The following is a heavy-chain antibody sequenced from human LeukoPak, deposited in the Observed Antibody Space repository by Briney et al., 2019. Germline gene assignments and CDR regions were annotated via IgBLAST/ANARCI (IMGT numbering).Heavy chain of an antibody. Sequence: SVKVSRESSGYTFTSYDINCVRRATRQGLEGMGWMNPNSGNTGYAQTFQGRVTMTRNTSISTAYMELSSLRSEDTAGYYCARVAHLALYGYMDVWGKGTTVTVSS. CDR1: GYTFTSYD. D-gene: IGHD3-16*01. CDR2: MNPNSGNT. J-gene: IGHJ6*03. CDR3: ARVAHLALYGYMDV. V-gene: IGHV1-8*01.